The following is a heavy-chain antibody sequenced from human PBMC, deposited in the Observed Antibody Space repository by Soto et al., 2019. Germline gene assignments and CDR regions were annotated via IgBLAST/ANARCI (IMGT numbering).Heavy chain of an antibody. CDR3: ARGRDQPPVGLYFAS. CDR1: GDAFTNYI. D-gene: IGHD1-26*01. Sequence: QVQLVQSGSEVQKPGSSVKVSCKSSGDAFTNYIFDWVRQAPGQGLEWMGGIIPMFGTPKYAQTFQDRVTISADVSTGTAYWELTSLRFDDTAVYYCARGRDQPPVGLYFASWGEGTRVTVSS. CDR2: IIPMFGTP. V-gene: IGHV1-69*01. J-gene: IGHJ4*02.